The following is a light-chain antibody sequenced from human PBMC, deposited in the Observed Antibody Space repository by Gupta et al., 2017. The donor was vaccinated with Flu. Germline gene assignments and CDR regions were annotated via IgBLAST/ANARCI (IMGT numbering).Light chain of an antibody. J-gene: IGKJ4*01. Sequence: EIVMTQYPLSLLVALGESDSMPCRSSQSLLKSNGSNYLDWYLQRPGRSPQLLIYVSSHRAAGVPNRFSGSGAGTDFTLKISRVEAEDVGVYYCMQSLQGLTFGGGTKMEIK. CDR3: MQSLQGLT. CDR2: VSS. V-gene: IGKV2-28*01. CDR1: QSLLKSNGSNY.